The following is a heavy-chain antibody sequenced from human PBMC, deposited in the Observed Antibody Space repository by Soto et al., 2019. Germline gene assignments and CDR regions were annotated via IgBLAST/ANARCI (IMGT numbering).Heavy chain of an antibody. CDR3: AGALENPYFYYGLNV. CDR1: GCSFSGYG. CDR2: TTYDGGIK. J-gene: IGHJ6*02. D-gene: IGHD1-1*01. Sequence: GFLRLCCAAAGCSFSGYGMEWVRLAPGKGLEWVAATTYDGGIKHYVDSVKGRFTISRDNSKNTLYLQMNSLRVEDTATYYCAGALENPYFYYGLNVWGQGTTVTVSS. V-gene: IGHV3-30*03.